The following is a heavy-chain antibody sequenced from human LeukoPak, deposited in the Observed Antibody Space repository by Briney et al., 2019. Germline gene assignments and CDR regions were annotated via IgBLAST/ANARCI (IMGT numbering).Heavy chain of an antibody. V-gene: IGHV1-2*02. CDR3: AQSSGWDSLKY. D-gene: IGHD6-19*01. CDR1: GHTFTGYY. Sequence: ASVKVSCKASGHTFTGYYMHWVRQAPGQGLEWMGWINPNSGGTNHTQKFQGRVSMTRDTSISTAYMELSRLRSDDTAVYYCAQSSGWDSLKYWGQGTLVTVSS. CDR2: INPNSGGT. J-gene: IGHJ4*02.